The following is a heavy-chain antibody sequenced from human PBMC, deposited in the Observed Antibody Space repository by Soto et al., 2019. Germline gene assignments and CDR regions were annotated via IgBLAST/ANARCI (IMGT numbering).Heavy chain of an antibody. J-gene: IGHJ5*02. CDR1: GFSLSNNAVG. D-gene: IGHD4-17*01. CDR3: ALLNDSGDYAP. CDR2: IYWDDEK. V-gene: IGHV2-5*02. Sequence: QITLKESGPTLVKPTQTLTLTCTFSGFSLSNNAVGVGWIRQPPRKAREWLALIYWDDEKRYSPSLSNRLSITKDPSKNQVVLTLTNMDPMDTATYYCALLNDSGDYAPWGQGTLVTVSS.